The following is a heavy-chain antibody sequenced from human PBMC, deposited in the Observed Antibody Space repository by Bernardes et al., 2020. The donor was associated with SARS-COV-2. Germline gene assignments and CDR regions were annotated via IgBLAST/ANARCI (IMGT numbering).Heavy chain of an antibody. D-gene: IGHD3-3*01. V-gene: IGHV6-1*01. J-gene: IGHJ6*02. CDR3: AKGELDLGAYYDFWSGGLTRHYYYYGMDV. CDR1: GDSVSSDSAA. CDR2: TYYRSKWYN. Sequence: SQTLSLTCAISGDSVSSDSAAWNWIRQSPSRGLEWLGWTYYRSKWYNDYAISVKSRITINPDTSKNQFSLQLNSVTPEDTAVYYCAKGELDLGAYYDFWSGGLTRHYYYYGMDVWGQGTTVTVSS.